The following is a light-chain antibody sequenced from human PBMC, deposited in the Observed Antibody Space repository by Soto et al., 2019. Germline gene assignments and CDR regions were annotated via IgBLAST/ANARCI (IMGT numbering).Light chain of an antibody. CDR2: DAS. CDR3: EQYDTLPLT. CDR1: QDTGKY. Sequence: IQMTQSPTSLSASVGDRVTITCQASQDTGKYLNWFQQKPGKAPKLLIYDASNLGTGVPARFSGSGSGTDFTFTISSLQPDDIATYFCEQYDTLPLTFGGGTKVEIK. J-gene: IGKJ4*01. V-gene: IGKV1-33*01.